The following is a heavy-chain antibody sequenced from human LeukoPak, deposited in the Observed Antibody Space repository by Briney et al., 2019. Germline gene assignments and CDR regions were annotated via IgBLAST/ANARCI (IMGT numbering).Heavy chain of an antibody. CDR2: ISSSSSYI. D-gene: IGHD2-15*01. Sequence: PGGSLRLSCAASGFTFSSYSMNWVRQAPGKGLEWVSSISSSSSYIYYADSVKGRFTISRDNTQNSLFLQMNSLRDEDTAVYYCARRITPGGYYFDYWGQGTLVTVSS. CDR3: ARRITPGGYYFDY. V-gene: IGHV3-21*01. J-gene: IGHJ4*02. CDR1: GFTFSSYS.